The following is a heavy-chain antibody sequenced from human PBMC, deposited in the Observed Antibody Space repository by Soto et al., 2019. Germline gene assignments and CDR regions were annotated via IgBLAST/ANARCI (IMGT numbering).Heavy chain of an antibody. CDR2: ISIYNGNT. CDR3: ARSPMAPAPVGY. CDR1: GYTFTSHG. Sequence: QVQLVQSGGEVRMPGASVKVSCKASGYTFTSHGFTWVRQAPGQGLEWMGWISIYNGNTHYAQKFQGRLTLTTDTSTSTAYMELRSLTSDDTAVYFCARSPMAPAPVGYWGQGTLVTVSS. J-gene: IGHJ4*02. V-gene: IGHV1-18*04. D-gene: IGHD6-13*01.